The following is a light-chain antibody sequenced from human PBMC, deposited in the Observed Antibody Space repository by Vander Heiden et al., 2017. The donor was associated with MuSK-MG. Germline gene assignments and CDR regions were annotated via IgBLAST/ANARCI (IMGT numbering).Light chain of an antibody. CDR2: QDN. CDR1: KLGERY. V-gene: IGLV3-1*01. CDR3: QAWDSGVV. J-gene: IGLJ3*02. Sequence: SYDLTQSPAASVSPGQTVTRSCTGDKLGERYVSWYQQRPGQSAVLVSYQDNKRTSGIPVRFSGSNSGTTATLTISGSQTMDEGNYYCQAWDSGVVFGGGTKLTVL.